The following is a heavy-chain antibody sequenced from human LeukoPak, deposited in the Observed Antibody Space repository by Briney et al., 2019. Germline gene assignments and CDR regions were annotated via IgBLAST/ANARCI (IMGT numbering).Heavy chain of an antibody. Sequence: ASVKVSCKASGYTLTGNYMHWVRQAPGQGLEWMGIINPSGGSTDYAQKFQGRVTMTRDTSTSTVYMELSSLRSEDTAVYYCARRSGSSLDYWGQGTLITVSS. V-gene: IGHV1-46*01. J-gene: IGHJ4*02. CDR1: GYTLTGNY. D-gene: IGHD1-26*01. CDR2: INPSGGST. CDR3: ARRSGSSLDY.